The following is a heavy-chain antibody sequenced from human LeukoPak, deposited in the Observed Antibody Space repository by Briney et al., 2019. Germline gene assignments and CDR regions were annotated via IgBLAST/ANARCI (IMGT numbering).Heavy chain of an antibody. D-gene: IGHD3-10*01. Sequence: GGSLRLSCAASGFTFSSYAMHWVRQAPGKGLEWVAVISYDGSNKYYADSVKGRFTISRDNSKNTLYLQMNSLRAEDTAVYYCARDTRPLWSGEYDYWGQGTLVTVSS. CDR3: ARDTRPLWSGEYDY. V-gene: IGHV3-30*04. CDR1: GFTFSSYA. J-gene: IGHJ4*02. CDR2: ISYDGSNK.